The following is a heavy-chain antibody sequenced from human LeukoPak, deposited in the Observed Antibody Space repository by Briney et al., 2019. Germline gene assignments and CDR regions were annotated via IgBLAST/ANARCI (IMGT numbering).Heavy chain of an antibody. CDR3: ASTYYDILTGYKWYFDL. CDR2: FDPENGET. V-gene: IGHV1-24*01. J-gene: IGHJ2*01. D-gene: IGHD3-9*01. CDR1: GYTLTELS. Sequence: ASVKVSCKVSGYTLTELSMHWVRQAPGKGLEWMGGFDPENGETIYAQKFQGRVTMTEDTSIDTAYMELSSLRSEDTAMYYCASTYYDILTGYKWYFDLWGRGTLVTVSS.